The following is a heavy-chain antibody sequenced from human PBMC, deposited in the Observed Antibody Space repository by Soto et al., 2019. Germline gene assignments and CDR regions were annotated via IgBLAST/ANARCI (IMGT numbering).Heavy chain of an antibody. CDR1: GFSLSTSGVG. Sequence: QITLKESGPTLVKPTQTLTLTCAFSGFSLSTSGVGVGWIRQPPGKALEWLAVIFWNDDKRYSPSVKSRLTSTKDTTRNQVVLTMTNMDPVDTGTYYCARRGEQASQPFDSWGQGSLVTFS. D-gene: IGHD2-21*01. V-gene: IGHV2-5*01. CDR2: IFWNDDK. J-gene: IGHJ4*02. CDR3: ARRGEQASQPFDS.